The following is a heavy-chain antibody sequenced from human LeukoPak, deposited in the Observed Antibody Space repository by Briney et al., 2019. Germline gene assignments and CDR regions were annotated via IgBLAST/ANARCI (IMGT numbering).Heavy chain of an antibody. D-gene: IGHD4-17*01. CDR1: GFTFDDYA. V-gene: IGHV3-9*03. Sequence: GGSLRLSCAASGFTFDDYAMHWVRQAPGKGLEWVSGISRNSGSIGYADSVKGRFTISRDNAKNSLYLQMNSLRAEDMALYYCAKSMSTVTTPFDYWGQGTLVTVSS. CDR2: ISRNSGSI. J-gene: IGHJ4*02. CDR3: AKSMSTVTTPFDY.